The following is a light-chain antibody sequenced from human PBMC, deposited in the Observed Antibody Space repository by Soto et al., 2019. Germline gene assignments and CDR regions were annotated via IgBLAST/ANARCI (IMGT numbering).Light chain of an antibody. CDR1: SSNIGAGYD. V-gene: IGLV1-40*01. CDR2: GNI. CDR3: QSYVTILRGAV. J-gene: IGLJ7*01. Sequence: QSVLTQPPSVSGAPGQRVTISCTGSSSNIGAGYDVHWYQQFPGTAPKLLIFGNINRPSGVPDRFSGSKSGTSASLAITGRQAVDEAVYYCQSYVTILRGAVFGGGTQLTVL.